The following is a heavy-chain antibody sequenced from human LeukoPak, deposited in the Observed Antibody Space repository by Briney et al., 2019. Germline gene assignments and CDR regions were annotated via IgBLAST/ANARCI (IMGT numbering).Heavy chain of an antibody. Sequence: ASVKVSCKASGYTLTSYDINWVRQAPGQGLEWMGRINPDSGDTNYAQKFQGRVTMTRDTSISTAYMELSSLRSDDTAVYYCARGSVVVVPAANYNWFDPWGQGTLVTVSS. CDR2: INPDSGDT. CDR1: GYTLTSYD. CDR3: ARGSVVVVPAANYNWFDP. V-gene: IGHV1-2*06. J-gene: IGHJ5*02. D-gene: IGHD2-2*01.